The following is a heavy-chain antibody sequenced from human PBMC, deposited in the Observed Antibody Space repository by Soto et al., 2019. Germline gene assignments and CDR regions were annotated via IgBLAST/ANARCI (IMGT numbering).Heavy chain of an antibody. CDR1: GFTFSSYS. V-gene: IGHV3-48*02. Sequence: EVQLVESGGGLVQPGGSLRLSCAASGFTFSSYSMNWVRQAPGKGLEWVSYISSSSSTIYYADSVKGRFTISRDNAKNSLYLQMNSLRDEDTAVYYCARVQDGDYAYYYYGMVVWGQGTTVTVSS. D-gene: IGHD4-17*01. CDR3: ARVQDGDYAYYYYGMVV. CDR2: ISSSSSTI. J-gene: IGHJ6*02.